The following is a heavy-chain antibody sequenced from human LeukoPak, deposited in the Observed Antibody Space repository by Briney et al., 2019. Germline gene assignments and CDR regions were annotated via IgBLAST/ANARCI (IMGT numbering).Heavy chain of an antibody. D-gene: IGHD6-13*01. CDR3: ARIYSSSWYYFDY. J-gene: IGHJ4*02. CDR2: IYYSGST. V-gene: IGHV4-30-4*01. CDR1: GGSISSGDYY. Sequence: SQTLSLTCTVSGGSISSGDYYWSWIRQPPGKGLEWIGYIYYSGSTYYNPSLKSRVTISIDTPKNQFSLRLSSVTAADTAVYYCARIYSSSWYYFDYWGQGTLVTVSS.